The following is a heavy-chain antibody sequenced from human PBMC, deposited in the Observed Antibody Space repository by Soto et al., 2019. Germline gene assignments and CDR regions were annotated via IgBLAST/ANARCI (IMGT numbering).Heavy chain of an antibody. Sequence: SVKVSCKASGGTFSSYAISWVRQAPGQGLEWMGGIIPIFGTANYAQKFQGRVTITADESTSTAYMELSSLRSEDTAVYYCASYGYSYGRNWFDPWGQGTLVTVSS. CDR3: ASYGYSYGRNWFDP. CDR2: IIPIFGTA. V-gene: IGHV1-69*13. D-gene: IGHD5-18*01. J-gene: IGHJ5*02. CDR1: GGTFSSYA.